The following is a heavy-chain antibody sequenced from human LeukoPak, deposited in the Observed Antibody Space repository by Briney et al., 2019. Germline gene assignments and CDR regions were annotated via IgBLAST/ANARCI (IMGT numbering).Heavy chain of an antibody. J-gene: IGHJ4*02. V-gene: IGHV4-61*01. CDR3: ARVSVVVIAPAHSNYYFDY. Sequence: SETLSLTCTVSGGSIRSDNYYWSWIRQPPGKGLEWIGYVYYSGSTNYNPSLKSRVTISVDTSKNQFSLKLSSVTAADTAVYYCARVSVVVIAPAHSNYYFDYWGQGTLVTVSS. CDR1: GGSIRSDNYY. CDR2: VYYSGST. D-gene: IGHD2-21*01.